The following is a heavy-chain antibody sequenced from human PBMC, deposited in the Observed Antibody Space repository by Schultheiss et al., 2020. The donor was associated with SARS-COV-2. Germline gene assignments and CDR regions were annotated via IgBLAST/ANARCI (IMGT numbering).Heavy chain of an antibody. D-gene: IGHD3/OR15-3a*01. J-gene: IGHJ3*02. Sequence: GGSLRLSCAASGFTFDDYGMSWVRQAPGKGLEWVAVISYDGSNKYYADPVKGRFTISRDNSKNTLYLQMNSLRAEDTAVYYCARVGLPDAFDIWGQGTMVTVSS. V-gene: IGHV3-30*03. CDR1: GFTFDDYG. CDR2: ISYDGSNK. CDR3: ARVGLPDAFDI.